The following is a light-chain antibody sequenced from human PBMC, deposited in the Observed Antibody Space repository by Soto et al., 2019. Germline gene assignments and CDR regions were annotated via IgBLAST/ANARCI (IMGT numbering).Light chain of an antibody. V-gene: IGKV3-11*01. CDR2: DAS. Sequence: EIVLTQSPATLSLSPGDRATLSCGASQSVSSYLAWYQQKPGQAPRLLIYDASNRATGIPARFSGSGSGTDFTLTISSLEPEDFALDYCQQRSNWFWTFGQGTKVEIK. CDR1: QSVSSY. J-gene: IGKJ1*01. CDR3: QQRSNWFWT.